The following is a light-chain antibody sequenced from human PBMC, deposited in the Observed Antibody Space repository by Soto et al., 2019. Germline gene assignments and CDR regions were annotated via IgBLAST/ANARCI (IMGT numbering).Light chain of an antibody. V-gene: IGKV3D-15*01. J-gene: IGKJ5*01. CDR1: QSVSSN. CDR2: GAS. Sequence: EIVMTQSPSTLSVSPVERATRSCMASQSVSSNLAWYQQKPGQAPRLLIYGASSRATGIPARFSGSGSGTEFTLTIRSLQSEDFAVYYCQQYNNWPFINFGQGTRLEIK. CDR3: QQYNNWPFIN.